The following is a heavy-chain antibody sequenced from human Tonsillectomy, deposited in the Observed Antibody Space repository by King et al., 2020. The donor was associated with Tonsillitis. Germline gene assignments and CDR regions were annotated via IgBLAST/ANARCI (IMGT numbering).Heavy chain of an antibody. CDR1: GGSFSGYY. CDR3: ARVRNYDFWIGYHSYYYYYMDV. J-gene: IGHJ6*03. CDR2: INHSGST. Sequence: VQLQQWGAGLLKPSETLSLTCAVYGGSFSGYYWSWIRQPPGKGLEWIGEINHSGSTNYNPSLKSRVTISVDTSKNQFSLKLSSVTAADTAVYYCARVRNYDFWIGYHSYYYYYMDVWGKGTTVTVSS. V-gene: IGHV4-34*01. D-gene: IGHD3-3*01.